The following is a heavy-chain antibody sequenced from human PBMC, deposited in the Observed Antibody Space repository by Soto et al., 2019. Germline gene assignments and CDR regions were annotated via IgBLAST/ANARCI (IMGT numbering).Heavy chain of an antibody. CDR2: ISSNGGST. J-gene: IGHJ6*03. V-gene: IGHV3-64*01. CDR3: ARSYYDFWSGYYNHYYYMDV. CDR1: GVTCSSYA. D-gene: IGHD3-3*01. Sequence: GGSLRHCCAASGVTCSSYAMRWVRQATGKGLEYVSAISSNGGSTYYANSVKGRFTISRDNSKNTLYLQMGSLRAEDMAVYYCARSYYDFWSGYYNHYYYMDVWGKGTTVTVSS.